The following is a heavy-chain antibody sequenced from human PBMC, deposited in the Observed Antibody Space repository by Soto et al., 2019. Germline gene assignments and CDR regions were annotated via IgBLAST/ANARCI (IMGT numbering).Heavy chain of an antibody. J-gene: IGHJ4*02. Sequence: GVSLRLSCAASGFTFSSYSMSCVSQETRKGLEWVSYISSSSSTIYYADSVKGRFTISRDNAKNSLYLQMNSLRAEDTAVYYCARDHRCYDFWSGYCFFAYWVQGTLVTVSS. D-gene: IGHD3-3*01. CDR3: ARDHRCYDFWSGYCFFAY. V-gene: IGHV3-48*01. CDR1: GFTFSSYS. CDR2: ISSSSSTI.